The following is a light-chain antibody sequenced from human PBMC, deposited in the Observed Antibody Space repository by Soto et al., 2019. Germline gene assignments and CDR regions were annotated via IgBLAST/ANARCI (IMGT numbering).Light chain of an antibody. Sequence: EVVLTQSPAILSLSPGETATLSCRASQSIGSSLAWYQQRPGQAPRLLIYDASNRATGVPGRISGSGSGTDFTLTISSLEVEDFAVYYGQHRGNWPAFGGGTKVEIK. CDR2: DAS. CDR3: QHRGNWPA. CDR1: QSIGSS. J-gene: IGKJ4*01. V-gene: IGKV3-11*01.